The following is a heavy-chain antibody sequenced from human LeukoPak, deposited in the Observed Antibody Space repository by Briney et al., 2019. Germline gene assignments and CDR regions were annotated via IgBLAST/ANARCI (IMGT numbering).Heavy chain of an antibody. CDR3: AGVTSSGGYYFDY. CDR2: IYHSGST. D-gene: IGHD6-25*01. V-gene: IGHV4-38-2*01. J-gene: IGHJ4*02. CDR1: GYSISSGYY. Sequence: SETLSLTCAVSGYSISSGYYWGWIRQPPGKGLEWIGSIYHSGSTYYNPSLKSRVTISVDTSKNQFSLKLSSVTAADTAVYYCAGVTSSGGYYFDYWGQGTLVTVSS.